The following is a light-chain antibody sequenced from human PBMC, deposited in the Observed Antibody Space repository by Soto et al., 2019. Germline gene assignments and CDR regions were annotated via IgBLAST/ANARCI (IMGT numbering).Light chain of an antibody. J-gene: IGKJ1*01. CDR2: GAS. V-gene: IGKV3D-15*01. Sequence: IVMTHSPATLSVSPVQRASLSCRASQSVSTSVAWYQQKPGQAPRLLVYGASTRATGIPARFSGSGAGTDFTLTITSLESEDFGVYFCQQYKDWPMTFGQGTKVDIK. CDR3: QQYKDWPMT. CDR1: QSVSTS.